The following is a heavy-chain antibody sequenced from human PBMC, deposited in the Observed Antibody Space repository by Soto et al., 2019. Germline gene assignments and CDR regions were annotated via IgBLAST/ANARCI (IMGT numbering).Heavy chain of an antibody. J-gene: IGHJ5*02. CDR3: ASSPVVVAAGVSDNWFDP. D-gene: IGHD2-15*01. CDR2: IYYSGST. Sequence: SETLSLTCTVSGGSISSSSYYWGWIRQPPGKGLEWIGSIYYSGSTYYNPSLKSRVTISVDTSKNQFSLKLSSVTAADTAVYHCASSPVVVAAGVSDNWFDPWGQGTLVTVSS. V-gene: IGHV4-39*01. CDR1: GGSISSSSYY.